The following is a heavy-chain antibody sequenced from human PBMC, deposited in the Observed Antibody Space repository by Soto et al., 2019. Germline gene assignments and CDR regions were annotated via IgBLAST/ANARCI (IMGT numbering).Heavy chain of an antibody. CDR1: GFTFSSDA. CDR2: ISGSGGST. CDR3: SKGRITMIVDDAFDI. Sequence: GGSLRLSCAASGFTFSSDAMSWFRHPPGKELEWVSAISGSGGSTYYADSVKGRFTITRDNSMNTLYRQMNSLSAEETAVYYGSKGRITMIVDDAFDIWGQGTMVKVSS. V-gene: IGHV3-23*01. J-gene: IGHJ3*02. D-gene: IGHD3-22*01.